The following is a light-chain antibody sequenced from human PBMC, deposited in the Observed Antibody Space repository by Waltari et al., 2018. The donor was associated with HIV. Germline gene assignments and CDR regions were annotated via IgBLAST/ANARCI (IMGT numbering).Light chain of an antibody. J-gene: IGKJ4*01. CDR3: QQYNSWPPQHT. CDR1: QISSSN. Sequence: EIVMTQSPATLAVSPGERATLSSRASQISSSNLAWYQQIPGQAPRLLIYGASTRATGIPATFRGSGSGTEFNLTISSLQSEDVALYYCQQYNSWPPQHTFGGGTTVDIK. CDR2: GAS. V-gene: IGKV3-15*01.